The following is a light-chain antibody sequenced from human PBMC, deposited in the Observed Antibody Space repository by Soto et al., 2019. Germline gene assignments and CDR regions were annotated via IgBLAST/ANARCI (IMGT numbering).Light chain of an antibody. V-gene: IGKV3-20*01. J-gene: IGKJ5*01. CDR1: QSVPRNY. Sequence: EIVLTQSPGTLPLSPGERATLSYRASQSVPRNYLAWYQQKPRKAPRLLIYGTSSRATGIPDRLSGSGSGTDFTLTISRLQPEDFAVFYCQQYGRSITFGQGTRLEIK. CDR3: QQYGRSIT. CDR2: GTS.